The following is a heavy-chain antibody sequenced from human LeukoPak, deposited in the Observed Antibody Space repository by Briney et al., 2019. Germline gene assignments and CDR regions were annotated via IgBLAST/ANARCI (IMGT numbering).Heavy chain of an antibody. Sequence: SVKVSCKASGGTFSSYAISWVRQAPGQGLEWMGGIIPIFGTANYAQKFQGRVTITTDESTSTAYMELSSLRSEDAAVYYCARAKGIRFLEWLLTMDVWGKGTTDTVSS. V-gene: IGHV1-69*05. J-gene: IGHJ6*04. CDR1: GGTFSSYA. CDR3: ARAKGIRFLEWLLTMDV. CDR2: IIPIFGTA. D-gene: IGHD3-3*01.